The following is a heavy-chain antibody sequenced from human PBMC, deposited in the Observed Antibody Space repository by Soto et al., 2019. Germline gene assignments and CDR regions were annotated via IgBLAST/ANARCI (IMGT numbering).Heavy chain of an antibody. D-gene: IGHD3-10*01. CDR3: ARDVSVMTSVFGF. CDR1: RGTFYTYA. J-gene: IGHJ4*02. V-gene: IGHV1-69*01. Sequence: QVHLVQSGAEVKRPGSSVRVSCRASRGTFYTYAFTWVRQAPGQGLAWLGGITPMIGTTKYAQKFHGRVTFAADESASTAYMELSNLRSDDTAAYYCARDVSVMTSVFGFWGQGALITVSS. CDR2: ITPMIGTT.